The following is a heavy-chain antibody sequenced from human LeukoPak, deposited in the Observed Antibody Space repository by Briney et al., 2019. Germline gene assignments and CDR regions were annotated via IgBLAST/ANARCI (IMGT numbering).Heavy chain of an antibody. V-gene: IGHV3-53*01. CDR1: GFTVSNTY. Sequence: GGSLRLSCAASGFTVSNTYMSWVRQAPGKGLEWVSLIYSGGGTYSADSVKGRFTISRDISKNTLYLQMNSLRVEDTAVYYCVRDRTLGVRDGFILAWGQGTLVTVSS. J-gene: IGHJ5*02. D-gene: IGHD5-24*01. CDR2: IYSGGGT. CDR3: VRDRTLGVRDGFILA.